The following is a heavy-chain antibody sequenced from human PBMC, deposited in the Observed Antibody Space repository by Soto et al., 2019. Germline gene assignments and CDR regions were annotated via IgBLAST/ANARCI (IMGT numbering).Heavy chain of an antibody. CDR3: XXXXHPTFSRWLSTSTNYYYGMDV. CDR1: GGTFSSYA. Sequence: QVQLVQSGAEVKKPGSSVKVSCKASGGTFSSYAISWVRQAPGQGLEWMGGIIPIFGTANYAQKFQGRVTXXXXXXXXXXXXXXXXXXXXXXXXXXXXXXXHPTFSRWLSTSTNYYYGMDVW. V-gene: IGHV1-69*01. CDR2: IIPIFGTA. D-gene: IGHD3-22*01. J-gene: IGHJ6*01.